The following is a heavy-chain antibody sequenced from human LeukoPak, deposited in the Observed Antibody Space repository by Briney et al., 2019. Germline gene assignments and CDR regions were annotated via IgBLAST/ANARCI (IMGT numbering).Heavy chain of an antibody. Sequence: GGSLRLSCAASGFTFYDYNMQWVRQAPGKGLEGVSLISWDGTNTYYADSVKGRFTISRDNSKNSLYLQMNSLRTEDTALYYCAKDINGDLYPNYFDYWGQGTLVTVSS. CDR3: AKDINGDLYPNYFDY. V-gene: IGHV3-43*01. CDR2: ISWDGTNT. J-gene: IGHJ4*02. CDR1: GFTFYDYN. D-gene: IGHD4-17*01.